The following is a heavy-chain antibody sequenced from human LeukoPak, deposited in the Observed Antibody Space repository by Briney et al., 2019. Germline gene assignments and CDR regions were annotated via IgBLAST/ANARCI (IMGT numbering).Heavy chain of an antibody. CDR1: GFTFSSYA. CDR3: ARQRIAGDYWFDP. Sequence: GGSVRLSCAASGFTFSSYAMSWVRQAPGKGLEWVSAISGSGGSTYYADSVKGRFTISRDNSKNTLYLQMNSLRAEDTAVYYCARQRIAGDYWFDPWGQGTLVTVSS. J-gene: IGHJ5*02. D-gene: IGHD3-10*01. CDR2: ISGSGGST. V-gene: IGHV3-23*01.